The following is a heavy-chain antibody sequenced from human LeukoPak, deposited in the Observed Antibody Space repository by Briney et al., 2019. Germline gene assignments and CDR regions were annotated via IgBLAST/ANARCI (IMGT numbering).Heavy chain of an antibody. CDR3: AKDPRVTITVTFYFEY. D-gene: IGHD4-17*01. CDR1: GFTFSSYG. J-gene: IGHJ4*02. V-gene: IGHV3-30*02. Sequence: GGSLRLSCAASGFTFSSYGMHWVRQAPGKGLEWVAYIQYNRSNQQHAGSVKGRFSISRDNSKNTLYLQMNSLRAEDTAVYYCAKDPRVTITVTFYFEYWGQGTLVTVSS. CDR2: IQYNRSNQ.